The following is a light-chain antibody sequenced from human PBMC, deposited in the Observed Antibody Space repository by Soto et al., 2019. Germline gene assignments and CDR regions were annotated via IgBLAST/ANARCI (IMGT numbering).Light chain of an antibody. CDR1: QSVLYSSNNKNY. V-gene: IGKV4-1*01. J-gene: IGKJ4*01. CDR2: WAS. CDR3: QQYYSTPHT. Sequence: DIVMTQSPDSLAVSLGERASINCKSSQSVLYSSNNKNYLAWYQQKPGQPPKLLIYWASTRESGVPDRISGSGSGTDITLTISSLQVEDVAVYYCQQYYSTPHTFGGGTKVEIK.